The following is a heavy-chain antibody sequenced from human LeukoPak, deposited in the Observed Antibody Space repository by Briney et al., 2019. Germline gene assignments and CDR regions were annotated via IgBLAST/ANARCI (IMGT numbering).Heavy chain of an antibody. J-gene: IGHJ5*02. CDR1: GFTFSSCG. D-gene: IGHD3-10*01. V-gene: IGHV3-33*01. CDR3: ARDNRVTMVRGVKSGGNWFDP. Sequence: GRSLRLSCAASGFTFSSCGMHWVRQAPGKGLEWVAVIWYDGSNKYYADSVKGRFTISRDNSKNTLYLQMNSLRAEDTAVYYCARDNRVTMVRGVKSGGNWFDPWGQGTLVTVSS. CDR2: IWYDGSNK.